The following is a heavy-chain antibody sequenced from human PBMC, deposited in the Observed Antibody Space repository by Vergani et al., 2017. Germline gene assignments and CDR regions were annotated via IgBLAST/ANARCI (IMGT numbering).Heavy chain of an antibody. J-gene: IGHJ4*02. Sequence: EVQLVESGGGLVQPGRSLRLSCTASGFTFGDYAMNWVRQAPGKGLEWVGFIRSKAYGGTTEYAASVKGRFTISIDDSTSIAYLQMNSLKTADTAVYYCTRAIVGATLSLDYWGQGTLVTVSS. D-gene: IGHD1-26*01. CDR2: IRSKAYGGTT. V-gene: IGHV3-49*04. CDR1: GFTFGDYA. CDR3: TRAIVGATLSLDY.